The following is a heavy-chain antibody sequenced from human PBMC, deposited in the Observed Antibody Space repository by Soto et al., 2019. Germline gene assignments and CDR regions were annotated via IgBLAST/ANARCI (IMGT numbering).Heavy chain of an antibody. Sequence: GESLKISCNGSGYSFTIYWIGWVRQMPGKGLEWMGIIYPGDSDTRYSPSFQGQVTISADKSISTAYLQWSSLKASDTAMYYCARHGPYYDFWSGNPGGMDVWGQGTTVTVSS. V-gene: IGHV5-51*01. CDR1: GYSFTIYW. CDR3: ARHGPYYDFWSGNPGGMDV. D-gene: IGHD3-3*01. CDR2: IYPGDSDT. J-gene: IGHJ6*02.